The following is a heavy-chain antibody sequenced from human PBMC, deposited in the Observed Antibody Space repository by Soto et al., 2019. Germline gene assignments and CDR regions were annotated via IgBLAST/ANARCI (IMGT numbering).Heavy chain of an antibody. V-gene: IGHV3-21*01. CDR3: ARDSLVAATRYDTFDI. Sequence: GGSLRLSCAASGFTFSSYSMNWVRQAPGKGLEWVSSISSSSSYIYYADSVKGRFTISRDNAKNSLYLQMNSLRAEDTAVYYCARDSLVAATRYDTFDIWGQGTMVTVSS. J-gene: IGHJ3*02. CDR1: GFTFSSYS. CDR2: ISSSSSYI. D-gene: IGHD2-15*01.